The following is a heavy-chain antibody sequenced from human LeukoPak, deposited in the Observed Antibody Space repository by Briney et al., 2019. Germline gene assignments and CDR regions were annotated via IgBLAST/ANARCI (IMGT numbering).Heavy chain of an antibody. J-gene: IGHJ3*02. CDR2: INTNTGNP. Sequence: ASVKVSCKASGYTFTSYAMHWVRQAPGQGLEWMGWINTNTGNPTYAQGFTGRFVFSLDTSVSTAYLQISSLKAEDTAVYYCATWVQRPPLRYFDWLPKGHAFDIWGQGTMVTVSS. V-gene: IGHV7-4-1*02. D-gene: IGHD3-9*01. CDR1: GYTFTSYA. CDR3: ATWVQRPPLRYFDWLPKGHAFDI.